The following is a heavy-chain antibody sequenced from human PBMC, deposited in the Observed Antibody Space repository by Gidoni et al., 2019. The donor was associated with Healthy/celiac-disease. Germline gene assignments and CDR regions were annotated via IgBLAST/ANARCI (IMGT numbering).Heavy chain of an antibody. J-gene: IGHJ6*02. V-gene: IGHV4-39*07. CDR1: GGSISSSSYY. Sequence: QLQLQESGPGLVKPSETLSLTCTVSGGSISSSSYYWGWIRRPPGKGLEWIGSIYYRGSTYNNPSRTSRVTISVDTSKIQFSLKLSSVTAADTAVYYCASSQKDYYDSSGYYKSYYYYGMDVWGQGTTVTVSS. CDR3: ASSQKDYYDSSGYYKSYYYYGMDV. D-gene: IGHD3-22*01. CDR2: IYYRGST.